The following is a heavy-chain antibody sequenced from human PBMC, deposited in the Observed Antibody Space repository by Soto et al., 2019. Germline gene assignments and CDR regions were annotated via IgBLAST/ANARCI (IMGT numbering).Heavy chain of an antibody. CDR2: IYPGDSDT. CDR3: ARHHGSPGSYFGLDV. D-gene: IGHD6-13*01. Sequence: PGESLKISCKGSGYSFTSYWINWVRQMPGKGLEWMGIIYPGDSDTRYSPSFQGQVTISADKSIGTAYLQWRSLKASDTAVYYCARHHGSPGSYFGLDVWAQGTTVTVSS. J-gene: IGHJ6*02. CDR1: GYSFTSYW. V-gene: IGHV5-51*01.